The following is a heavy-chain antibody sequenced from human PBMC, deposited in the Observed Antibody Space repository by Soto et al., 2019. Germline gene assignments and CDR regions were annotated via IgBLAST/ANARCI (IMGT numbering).Heavy chain of an antibody. D-gene: IGHD4-4*01. V-gene: IGHV4-31*03. CDR2: ISYSGST. CDR1: GGSIRNSGYY. Sequence: SETLSLTFTVSGGSIRNSGYYWSWIRQLPGKGLEWIGFISYSGSTDYAPSLKSRVTMSVDTSKNQFSLNLSSVTAADTAVYYCGRDAVTKRDFYYYGMDVWGRGTTVTVSS. J-gene: IGHJ6*02. CDR3: GRDAVTKRDFYYYGMDV.